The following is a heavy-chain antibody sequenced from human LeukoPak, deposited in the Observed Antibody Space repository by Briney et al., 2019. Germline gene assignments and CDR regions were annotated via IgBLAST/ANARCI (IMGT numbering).Heavy chain of an antibody. D-gene: IGHD5-12*01. Sequence: PSETLSLTCTVSGGSISSSTYYWGWIRQPPGKGLEWIGSIYYSGNTYYNPSLKSRVTISVDTPKNQFSLKLSSVTAADTAVYYCSRRLRDRVDYWGQGTLVTVSS. J-gene: IGHJ4*02. CDR2: IYYSGNT. CDR1: GGSISSSTYY. CDR3: SRRLRDRVDY. V-gene: IGHV4-39*01.